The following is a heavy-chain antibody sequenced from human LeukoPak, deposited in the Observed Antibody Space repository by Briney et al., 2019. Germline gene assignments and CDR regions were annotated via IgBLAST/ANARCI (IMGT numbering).Heavy chain of an antibody. D-gene: IGHD3-3*01. Sequence: QTGGSLRLSCAASGFTFSSYEMNWVRQAPGKGLEWVSYISSSGSTIYYADSVKGRFTISRDNAKNSLYLQMNSLRAEDTAVYYCARGAYYDPYYYYMDVWGKGTTVTISS. V-gene: IGHV3-48*03. CDR1: GFTFSSYE. J-gene: IGHJ6*03. CDR2: ISSSGSTI. CDR3: ARGAYYDPYYYYMDV.